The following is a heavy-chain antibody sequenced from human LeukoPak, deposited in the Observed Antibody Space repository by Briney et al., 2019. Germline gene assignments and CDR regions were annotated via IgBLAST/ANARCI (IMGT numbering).Heavy chain of an antibody. V-gene: IGHV4-59*01. CDR1: GGSISSYY. J-gene: IGHJ4*02. CDR3: ARERGAYSSSWYGGYYFDY. CDR2: IYYSGST. D-gene: IGHD6-13*01. Sequence: PETLSLTCTVSGGSISSYYWSWIRQPPGKGLEWIGYIYYSGSTNYNPSLKSRVTISVDTSKNQFSLKLSSVTAADTAVYYCARERGAYSSSWYGGYYFDYWGQGTLVTVSS.